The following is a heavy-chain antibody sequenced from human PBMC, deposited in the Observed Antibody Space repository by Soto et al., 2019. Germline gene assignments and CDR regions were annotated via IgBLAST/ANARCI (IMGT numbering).Heavy chain of an antibody. CDR3: ARDPSRKQLVRTNQYYFDY. CDR2: INPSGGST. CDR1: GYTFTSYY. J-gene: IGHJ4*02. Sequence: GASVKVSCKASGYTFTSYYMHWARQAPGQGLEWMGIINPSGGSTSYAQKFQGRVTMTRDTSTSTVYMELSSLGSEDTAVYYCARDPSRKQLVRTNQYYFDYWGQGTLVTVSS. D-gene: IGHD6-6*01. V-gene: IGHV1-46*01.